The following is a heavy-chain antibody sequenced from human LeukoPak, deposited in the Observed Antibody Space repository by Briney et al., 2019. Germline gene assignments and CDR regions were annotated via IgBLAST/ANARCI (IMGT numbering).Heavy chain of an antibody. J-gene: IGHJ4*02. V-gene: IGHV4-39*01. Sequence: SETMSLTCSVSGGSISSNTYYWGWIRQPPGKGLEWIGSIYYSGNTYYNPSLKSRVTISVDTSKNQFSLKLSSVTAADTAVYYCARVRLRWFNIDYWGQGTLVTVSS. CDR2: IYYSGNT. D-gene: IGHD4-23*01. CDR3: ARVRLRWFNIDY. CDR1: GGSISSNTYY.